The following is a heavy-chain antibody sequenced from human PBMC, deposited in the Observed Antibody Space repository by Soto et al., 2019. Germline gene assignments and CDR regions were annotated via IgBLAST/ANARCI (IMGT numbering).Heavy chain of an antibody. CDR2: IIPMIGRT. D-gene: IGHD3-9*01. J-gene: IGHJ4*02. CDR1: GGTFNNYG. V-gene: IGHV1-69*01. CDR3: ARWDYDVLTGSSCDD. Sequence: QVQLVQSGAEVKKPGSSVKVSCKASGGTFNNYGMGWVRQAPGQGLEWMGGIIPMIGRTNYAQKFQGRLTLTADASRSTAYRGLRSLRSADTAVYYCARWDYDVLTGSSCDDWGQGTLVTVSS.